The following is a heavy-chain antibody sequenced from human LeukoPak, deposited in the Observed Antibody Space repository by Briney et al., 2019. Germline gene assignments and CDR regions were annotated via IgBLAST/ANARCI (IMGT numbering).Heavy chain of an antibody. V-gene: IGHV3-30*04. J-gene: IGHJ4*02. D-gene: IGHD2-8*02. Sequence: GGSLRLSCAASGFTFSSYAMHWVRQAPGKGLEWVAVISYDGSNKYYADSVKGRFTISRDNSKNTLYLQMNSLRAEDTAVYYCATYRQVLLPFESWGQGTLVTVSS. CDR3: ATYRQVLLPFES. CDR2: ISYDGSNK. CDR1: GFTFSSYA.